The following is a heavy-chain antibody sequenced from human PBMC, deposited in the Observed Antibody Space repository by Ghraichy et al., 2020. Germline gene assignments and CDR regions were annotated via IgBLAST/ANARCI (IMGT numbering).Heavy chain of an antibody. V-gene: IGHV3-73*01. CDR2: IRTKPNNYAT. CDR1: GFIFSEFA. J-gene: IGHJ3*01. D-gene: IGHD3-10*01. Sequence: GESLNISCAASGFIFSEFAMYWVRQAPGKGLECIGRIRTKPNNYATTYAASVKGRFTISRDDSKNTMYLQMKSLKTEDTAMYYCSRPGFGELQNAFDVWGHGTIVTVSS. CDR3: SRPGFGELQNAFDV.